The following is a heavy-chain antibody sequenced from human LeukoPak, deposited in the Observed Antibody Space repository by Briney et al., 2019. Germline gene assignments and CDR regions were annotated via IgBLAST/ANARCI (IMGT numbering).Heavy chain of an antibody. CDR3: ARDRGYSYGIFDY. J-gene: IGHJ4*02. V-gene: IGHV4-30-4*01. D-gene: IGHD5-18*01. CDR1: GGSFSGYY. Sequence: PSETLSLTCAVYGGSFSGYYWSWIRQPPGKGLEWIGYIYYSGSTYYNPSLKSRVTISVDTSKNQFSLKLSSVTAADTAVYYCARDRGYSYGIFDYWGQGTLVTVSS. CDR2: IYYSGST.